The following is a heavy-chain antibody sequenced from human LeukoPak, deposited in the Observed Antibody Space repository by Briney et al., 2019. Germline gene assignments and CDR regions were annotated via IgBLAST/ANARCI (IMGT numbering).Heavy chain of an antibody. V-gene: IGHV3-49*03. J-gene: IGHJ4*02. CDR2: IRAKTYGGTT. D-gene: IGHD4-23*01. CDR3: AGADYGGNAGGF. Sequence: GGSLRLSCTASGFTLCDYAMSWFRQAPGKGLEWVGFIRAKTYGGTTQYAASVKDRFTISRDDSKSIAYLQMNSLKTEDTAVYYCAGADYGGNAGGFWGQGTLVTVSS. CDR1: GFTLCDYA.